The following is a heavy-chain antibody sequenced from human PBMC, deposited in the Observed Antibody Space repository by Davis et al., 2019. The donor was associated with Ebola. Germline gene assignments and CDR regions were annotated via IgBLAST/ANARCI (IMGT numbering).Heavy chain of an antibody. D-gene: IGHD4-17*01. J-gene: IGHJ6*02. CDR2: IYPGDSDT. V-gene: IGHV5-51*01. Sequence: GESLKISCTASGYSFTSYWIGWVRQMPGKGLESLGIIYPGDSDTRYSPSFQGQVTISADKSISTAYLQWSSLKASDTAMYYCARFYGDYGYYYGMDVWGQGTTVTVSS. CDR1: GYSFTSYW. CDR3: ARFYGDYGYYYGMDV.